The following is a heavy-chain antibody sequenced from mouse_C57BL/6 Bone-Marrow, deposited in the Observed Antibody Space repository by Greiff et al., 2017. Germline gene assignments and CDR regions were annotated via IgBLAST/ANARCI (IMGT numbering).Heavy chain of an antibody. CDR1: GYTFTSYW. CDR2: IDPSDSET. J-gene: IGHJ4*01. D-gene: IGHD1-1*01. V-gene: IGHV1-52*01. Sequence: VQLQQPGAELVRPGSSVKLSCKASGYTFTSYWMHWVKQRPIQGLEWIGNIDPSDSETHYNQKFKDKATLTVDKSSSTAYMQLSSLTSEDSAVYYCASNYGRSFAMDYWGQGTSVTVSS. CDR3: ASNYGRSFAMDY.